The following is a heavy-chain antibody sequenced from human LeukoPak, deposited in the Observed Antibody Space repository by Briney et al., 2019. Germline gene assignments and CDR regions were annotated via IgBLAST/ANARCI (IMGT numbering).Heavy chain of an antibody. V-gene: IGHV4-39*01. CDR1: GGSISSSSYY. D-gene: IGHD2/OR15-2a*01. CDR3: ARVAGDSTSWFDP. J-gene: IGHJ5*02. CDR2: IYYSGST. Sequence: SETLSLTCTVSGGSISSSSYYWGWIRQPPGKGLEWIGSIYYSGSTYYNPSLKSRVTISVDTSKTQFSLKLSSVTAADTAVYYCARVAGDSTSWFDPWGQGTLVTVSS.